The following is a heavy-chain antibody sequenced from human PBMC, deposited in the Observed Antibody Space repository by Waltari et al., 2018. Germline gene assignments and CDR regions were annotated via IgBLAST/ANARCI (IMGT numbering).Heavy chain of an antibody. Sequence: QVQLVESGGGVVQPGRSLRLSCAASGFTFSSYAMHWVRTAPGKGLEWVAVISYDGSNKYYADSVKGRFTISRDNSKNTLYLQMNSLRAEDTAVYYCAREEEAAAGDMWREKPADYWGQGTLVTVSS. J-gene: IGHJ4*02. V-gene: IGHV3-30-3*01. CDR3: AREEEAAAGDMWREKPADY. CDR2: ISYDGSNK. D-gene: IGHD6-13*01. CDR1: GFTFSSYA.